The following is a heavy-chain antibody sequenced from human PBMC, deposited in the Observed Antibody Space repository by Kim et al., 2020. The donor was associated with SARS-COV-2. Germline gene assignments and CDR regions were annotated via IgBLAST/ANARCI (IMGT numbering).Heavy chain of an antibody. J-gene: IGHJ6*02. CDR2: IYPGDSDT. CDR3: ARRARSYYDILTGPHGMDV. Sequence: GESLKISCKGSGYSFTSYWIGWVRQMPGKGLEWMGIIYPGDSDTRYSPSFQGQVTISADKSISTAYLQWSSLKASDTAMYYCARRARSYYDILTGPHGMDVWGQGTTVTVSS. D-gene: IGHD3-9*01. V-gene: IGHV5-51*01. CDR1: GYSFTSYW.